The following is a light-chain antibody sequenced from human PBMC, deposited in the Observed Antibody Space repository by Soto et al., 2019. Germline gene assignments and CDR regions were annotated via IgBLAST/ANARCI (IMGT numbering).Light chain of an antibody. CDR1: SSDVGSYNY. Sequence: QSVLTQPASVSGSPGQSITISCTGTSSDVGSYNYVSWYQQHPGKAPKLMIYEVRNRPSGVYDRFYGSKSGKTSSLTIFGLQAEDEAEYYCSSYTTSTTQVFGGGTKLTVL. CDR3: SSYTTSTTQV. V-gene: IGLV2-14*01. J-gene: IGLJ2*01. CDR2: EVR.